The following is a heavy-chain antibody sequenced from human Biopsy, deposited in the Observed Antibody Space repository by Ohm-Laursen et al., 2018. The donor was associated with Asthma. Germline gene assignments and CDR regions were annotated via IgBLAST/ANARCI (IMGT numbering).Heavy chain of an antibody. CDR2: IYYSGTT. CDR3: VRGSSSWHHGPFHYYYGLDV. D-gene: IGHD6-13*01. J-gene: IGHJ6*02. V-gene: IGHV4-39*01. Sequence: GTLSLTCSLSSGSGGYMRSGNYYWGWIRQPPGKGLEWIGSIYYSGTTYYNPSLESRVTVSADTSKTRFSLKLTSVTAADTAVYYCVRGSSSWHHGPFHYYYGLDVWGQGTTATVSS. CDR1: SGSGGYMRSGNYY.